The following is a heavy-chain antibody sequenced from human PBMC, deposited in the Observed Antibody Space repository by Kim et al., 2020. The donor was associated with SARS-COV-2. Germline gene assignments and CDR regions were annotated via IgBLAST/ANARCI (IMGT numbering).Heavy chain of an antibody. CDR3: ARDRIAVADYFDY. Sequence: GGSLRLSCAASGFTFSSYSMNWVRQAPGKGLEWVSSISSSSSYIYYADSVKGRFTISRDNAKNSLYLQMNSLRAEDTAVYYCARDRIAVADYFDYWGQGTLVTVSS. D-gene: IGHD6-19*01. CDR2: ISSSSSYI. CDR1: GFTFSSYS. V-gene: IGHV3-21*01. J-gene: IGHJ4*02.